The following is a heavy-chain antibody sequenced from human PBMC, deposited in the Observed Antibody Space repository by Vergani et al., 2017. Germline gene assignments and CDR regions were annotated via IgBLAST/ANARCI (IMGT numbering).Heavy chain of an antibody. V-gene: IGHV1-69*01. Sequence: QVQLVQSGAEVKKPGSSLKVSCKASGGTFSSSAIRWVRQAPGKGLEWMGGIIPIFGTATYAQKFQGRFTFTADESTSPAYMELSSLRSEDTAVYSCAIPHGGYEPYYFDYWGQGTRVTVSS. J-gene: IGHJ4*02. CDR3: AIPHGGYEPYYFDY. D-gene: IGHD5-12*01. CDR2: IIPIFGTA. CDR1: GGTFSSSA.